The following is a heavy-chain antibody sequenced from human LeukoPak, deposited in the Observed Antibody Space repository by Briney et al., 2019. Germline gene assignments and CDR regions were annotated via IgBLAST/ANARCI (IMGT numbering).Heavy chain of an antibody. V-gene: IGHV3-48*04. Sequence: GGSLRLSCAASGFTFSSYGMSWVRQAPGKGLEWVSYISSSGSTIYYADSVKGRFTISRDNGKNSLYLQMNSLRAEDTAVYYCARVGVVLSDYWGQGTLVTVSS. CDR2: ISSSGSTI. CDR1: GFTFSSYG. J-gene: IGHJ4*02. CDR3: ARVGVVLSDY. D-gene: IGHD3-3*01.